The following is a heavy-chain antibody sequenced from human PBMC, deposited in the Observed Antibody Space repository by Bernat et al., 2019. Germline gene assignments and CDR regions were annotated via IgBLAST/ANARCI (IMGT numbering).Heavy chain of an antibody. CDR3: ARELMITFGGVIARGPFDI. D-gene: IGHD3-16*02. CDR2: ISSSGSTI. CDR1: GFTFSSYE. J-gene: IGHJ3*02. V-gene: IGHV3-48*03. Sequence: EVQLVESGGGLVQPGGSLRLSCVASGFTFSSYEMNWVRQAPGKGLEWVSYISSSGSTIYYADSVKGRFTISRDNAKNSLYLQMNSLRAEDTDVYYCARELMITFGGVIARGPFDIWGQGTMVTVSS.